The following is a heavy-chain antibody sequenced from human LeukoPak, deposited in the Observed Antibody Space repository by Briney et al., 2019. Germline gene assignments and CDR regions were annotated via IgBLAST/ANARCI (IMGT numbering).Heavy chain of an antibody. Sequence: GRSLRLSCAASGFTFSSYGMHWVRQAPGKGLEWVAVIWYDGSNEYYADSVKGRFTISRDNSKNTLYLQMNSLRAEDTAVYYCARDRGFGSSSADYWGQGTLVTVSS. CDR2: IWYDGSNE. V-gene: IGHV3-33*01. CDR1: GFTFSSYG. CDR3: ARDRGFGSSSADY. D-gene: IGHD6-6*01. J-gene: IGHJ4*02.